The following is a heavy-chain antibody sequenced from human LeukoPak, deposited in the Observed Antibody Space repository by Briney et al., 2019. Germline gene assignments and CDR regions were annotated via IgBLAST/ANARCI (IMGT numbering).Heavy chain of an antibody. D-gene: IGHD4-23*01. V-gene: IGHV4-59*01. CDR2: IYYSGST. Sequence: SETLSLTCAVYGGSFSGYYWSWIRQPPGKGLEWIGYIYYSGSTNYNPFLKSRVTISVDTSKNQFSLKLSSVTAADTAVYYCASSFSLVVTRPSYWYFDLWGRGTLVTVSS. J-gene: IGHJ2*01. CDR1: GGSFSGYY. CDR3: ASSFSLVVTRPSYWYFDL.